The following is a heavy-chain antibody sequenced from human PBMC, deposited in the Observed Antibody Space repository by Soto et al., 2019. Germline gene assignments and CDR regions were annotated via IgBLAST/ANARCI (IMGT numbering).Heavy chain of an antibody. CDR2: IIPMFGIP. Sequence: QVQLVQSGAEVKKPGSSVKVSCRASGGTLNKHAITWVRRAPGQGLEWLGGIIPMFGIPNYPQKFQGRVTITADASTNTSHMKLIGLTSDDTAVYYCARGGTSGWLKGAYDVWGQGTMVTVSS. CDR1: GGTLNKHA. J-gene: IGHJ3*01. D-gene: IGHD6-19*01. V-gene: IGHV1-69*01. CDR3: ARGGTSGWLKGAYDV.